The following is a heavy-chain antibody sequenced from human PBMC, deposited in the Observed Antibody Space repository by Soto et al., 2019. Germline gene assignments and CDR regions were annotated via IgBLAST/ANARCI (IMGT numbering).Heavy chain of an antibody. CDR1: GFAVSSYW. J-gene: IGHJ4*02. Sequence: LRLSCAASGFAVSSYWMHWVRQAPGKGLVWVSRISPAGSSTYYADSVRGRLTISKETAKNTLYLQINSLGAEDTAVYYCARGNTGYGKFDSWGQGTLVTVSS. V-gene: IGHV3-74*01. D-gene: IGHD5-12*01. CDR2: ISPAGSST. CDR3: ARGNTGYGKFDS.